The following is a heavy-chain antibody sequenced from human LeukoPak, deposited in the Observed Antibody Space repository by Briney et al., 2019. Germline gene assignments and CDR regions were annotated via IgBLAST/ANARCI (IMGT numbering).Heavy chain of an antibody. CDR2: IIPILGIA. CDR3: AREGGTDRWTHYYYGMDV. D-gene: IGHD3/OR15-3a*01. V-gene: IGHV1-69*04. J-gene: IGHJ6*02. Sequence: GSSVKVSCKASGGTFSSYAISWVRQAPGQGLEWMGRIIPILGIANYAQKFQGRVTITADKSTSTAYMELSSLRSEDTAVYYCAREGGTDRWTHYYYGMDVWGQGTTVTVSS. CDR1: GGTFSSYA.